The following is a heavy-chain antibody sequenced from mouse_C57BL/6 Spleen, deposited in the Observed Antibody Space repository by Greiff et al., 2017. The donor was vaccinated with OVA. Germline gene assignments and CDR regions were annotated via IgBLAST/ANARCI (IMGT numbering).Heavy chain of an antibody. V-gene: IGHV1-26*01. CDR1: GYTFTDYY. Sequence: EVQLQQSGPELVKPGASVKISCKASGYTFTDYYMNWVKQSHGKSLEWIGDINPNNGGTSYNQKFKGKATLTVDKSSSTAYMELRSLTSEDSAVYYCARGDYYGSSSEAAATMDYWGQGTSVTVSS. D-gene: IGHD1-1*01. J-gene: IGHJ4*01. CDR3: ARGDYYGSSSEAAATMDY. CDR2: INPNNGGT.